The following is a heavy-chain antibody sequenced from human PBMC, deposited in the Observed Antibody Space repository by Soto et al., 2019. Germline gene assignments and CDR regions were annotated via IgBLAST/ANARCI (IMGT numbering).Heavy chain of an antibody. J-gene: IGHJ6*02. V-gene: IGHV3-23*01. CDR3: ARDDQQLVPPYYYGMDV. D-gene: IGHD6-13*01. CDR1: GFTFSSYA. CDR2: ISGSGGST. Sequence: EVQLLESGGGLVQPGGSLRLSCAASGFTFSSYAMSWVRQAPGKGLEWVSAISGSGGSTHYADSVKGRFTISRDNSKNTLYLQMSSLRAEDTAIYYCARDDQQLVPPYYYGMDVWGQGTTVTVSS.